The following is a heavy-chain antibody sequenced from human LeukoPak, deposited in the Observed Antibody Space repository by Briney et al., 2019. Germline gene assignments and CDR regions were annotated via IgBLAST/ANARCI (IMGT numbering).Heavy chain of an antibody. Sequence: GGSLRLSCAASGFTFRSYAMSWVRQAPGKGLEWVSAISCSGGSTYYADSVKGRFTISRDNSKNPLYLQMNSLRAEDTAVYYCASYNSRGYYQYFDYWGQGTLITVSS. V-gene: IGHV3-23*01. CDR3: ASYNSRGYYQYFDY. J-gene: IGHJ4*02. CDR2: ISCSGGST. CDR1: GFTFRSYA. D-gene: IGHD3-22*01.